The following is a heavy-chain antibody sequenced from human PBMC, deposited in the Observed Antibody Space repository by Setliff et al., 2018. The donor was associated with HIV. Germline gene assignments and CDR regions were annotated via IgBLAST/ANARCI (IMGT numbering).Heavy chain of an antibody. J-gene: IGHJ6*03. D-gene: IGHD4-17*01. CDR3: VRVIDYGVLYWSYYMDV. Sequence: ASVKVSCKASNYTLINYGVSWVRQAPGQGLEWMGWIGSYSGYTIYAQKFQDRLTMTTDTSTTTASMELRTLRSDDTAVYYCVRVIDYGVLYWSYYMDVWGKGTTVTVSS. V-gene: IGHV1-18*01. CDR2: IGSYSGYT. CDR1: NYTLINYG.